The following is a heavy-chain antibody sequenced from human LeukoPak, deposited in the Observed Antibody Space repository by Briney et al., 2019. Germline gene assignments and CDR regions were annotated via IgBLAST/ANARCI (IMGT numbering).Heavy chain of an antibody. CDR3: ARDPRYGGNDQIDY. Sequence: ATVKVSCKASGYTFTSYGISWVRQAPGQGLEWMGWISAYNGNTNYAQKLQGRVTMTTDTSTSTAYMELRSLRSDDTAVYYCARDPRYGGNDQIDYWGQGTLVTVSS. CDR1: GYTFTSYG. D-gene: IGHD4-23*01. CDR2: ISAYNGNT. V-gene: IGHV1-18*01. J-gene: IGHJ4*02.